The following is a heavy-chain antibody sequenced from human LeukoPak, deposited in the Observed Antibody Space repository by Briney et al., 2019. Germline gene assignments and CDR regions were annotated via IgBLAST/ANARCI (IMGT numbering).Heavy chain of an antibody. D-gene: IGHD7-27*01. CDR3: ARDLTGNDY. Sequence: KPSETLSLTCTVSGYSISSGYYWGWIRQPPGKGLEWIGSIYHSGSTYYNPSLKSRVTISVDTSKNQFSLKLSSVTAADTAVYYCARDLTGNDYWGQGTLVTVSS. CDR1: GYSISSGYY. CDR2: IYHSGST. V-gene: IGHV4-38-2*02. J-gene: IGHJ4*02.